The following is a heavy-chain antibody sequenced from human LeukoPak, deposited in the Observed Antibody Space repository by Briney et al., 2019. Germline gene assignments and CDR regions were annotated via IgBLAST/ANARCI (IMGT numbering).Heavy chain of an antibody. D-gene: IGHD3-10*01. J-gene: IGHJ4*02. Sequence: GASVKVSCKASGYTFTSYDVNWVRQATGQGPEWMGYMNPNSGDTGYAQKFQGRVTMTSDTSINTAYMELSSLTSEDTAMYYCARELRRDEFWSQGTLVTVSS. V-gene: IGHV1-8*01. CDR2: MNPNSGDT. CDR1: GYTFTSYD. CDR3: ARELRRDEF.